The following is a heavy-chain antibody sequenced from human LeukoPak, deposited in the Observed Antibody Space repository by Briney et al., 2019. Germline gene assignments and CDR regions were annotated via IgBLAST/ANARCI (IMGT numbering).Heavy chain of an antibody. CDR3: ARSRRQNYGSGLFDY. Sequence: SETLSLTCTVSGGSISSGDYYWSWIRQPPGKGLEWIGYIYYSGSTYYNPSLKSRVTISVDTSKNQFSLKLSSVTAADTAVYYCARSRRQNYGSGLFDYWGQGTLVTVSS. J-gene: IGHJ4*02. V-gene: IGHV4-30-4*01. CDR1: GGSISSGDYY. CDR2: IYYSGST. D-gene: IGHD3-10*01.